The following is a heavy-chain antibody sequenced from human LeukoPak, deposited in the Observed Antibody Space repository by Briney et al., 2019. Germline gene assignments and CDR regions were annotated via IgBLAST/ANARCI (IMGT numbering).Heavy chain of an antibody. J-gene: IGHJ5*02. D-gene: IGHD6-19*01. V-gene: IGHV4-39*01. Sequence: PSETLSLTCTVSGGSISSSSYYWGWIRQPPGKGLEWIGSIHYSGSTYYNPPLKSRVTISVDTSKNQFSLKLSSVTAADTAVYYCARQGYSSGWTRDWFDHWGQGTLVTVSS. CDR1: GGSISSSSYY. CDR3: ARQGYSSGWTRDWFDH. CDR2: IHYSGST.